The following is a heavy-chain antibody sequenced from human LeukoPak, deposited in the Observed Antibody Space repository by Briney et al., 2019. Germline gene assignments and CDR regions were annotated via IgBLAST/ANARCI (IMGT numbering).Heavy chain of an antibody. Sequence: AGGSLRLSCAASGFTFNNYAMTWVRQAPGKGLKWVSTITTGDGNTYYADSVKGRFTVSRNDSKNTLYLQMNSLRAEDTAVYYCAKDGGLWVSAHWGDSWGRGTLVTVSS. J-gene: IGHJ4*02. CDR2: ITTGDGNT. CDR3: AKDGGLWVSAHWGDS. D-gene: IGHD7-27*01. CDR1: GFTFNNYA. V-gene: IGHV3-23*01.